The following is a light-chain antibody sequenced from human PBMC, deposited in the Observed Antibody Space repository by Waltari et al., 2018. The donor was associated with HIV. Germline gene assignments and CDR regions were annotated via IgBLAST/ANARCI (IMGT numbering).Light chain of an antibody. CDR2: GAS. Sequence: DILIPQSPATLSVSPAQRATLSCRTSQSVSNNLAWYQQRPGQAPRSLIYGASTRATGIPARFSGSGSGTEFTLTISSLESEDFAVYYCQQYNNWPPLTFGGGTKVEIK. V-gene: IGKV3D-15*01. CDR1: QSVSNN. CDR3: QQYNNWPPLT. J-gene: IGKJ4*01.